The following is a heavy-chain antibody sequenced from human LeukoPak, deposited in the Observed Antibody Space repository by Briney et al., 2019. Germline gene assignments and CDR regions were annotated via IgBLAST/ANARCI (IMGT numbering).Heavy chain of an antibody. CDR2: ISVYSGNT. J-gene: IGHJ4*02. Sequence: ASVKVSCKASGYTFTSYGISWVRQAPGQGLEWMGWISVYSGNTDYVQNFQGRVTMSTDTSTSTAYMELRSLRFDDTAVYYCARVSLTARTEFDYWGQGTLVTVSS. CDR1: GYTFTSYG. CDR3: ARVSLTARTEFDY. D-gene: IGHD6-6*01. V-gene: IGHV1-18*01.